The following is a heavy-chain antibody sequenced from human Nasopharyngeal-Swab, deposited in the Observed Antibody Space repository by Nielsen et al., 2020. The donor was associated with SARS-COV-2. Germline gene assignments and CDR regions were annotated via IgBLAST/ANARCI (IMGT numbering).Heavy chain of an antibody. V-gene: IGHV1-8*01. J-gene: IGHJ5*02. D-gene: IGHD6-13*01. Sequence: ASVKVSCKASGYTFTSYDINWVRQATGQGLEWMGWMNPNSVNTGYAQKFQGRVTMTRNTSISTAYMELSSLRSEDTAVYYCARDGSSWYRGWFDPWGQGTLVTVSS. CDR1: GYTFTSYD. CDR2: MNPNSVNT. CDR3: ARDGSSWYRGWFDP.